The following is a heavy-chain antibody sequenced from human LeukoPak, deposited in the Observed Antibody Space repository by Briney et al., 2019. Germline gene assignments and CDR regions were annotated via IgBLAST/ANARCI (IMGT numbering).Heavy chain of an antibody. J-gene: IGHJ6*03. CDR1: GGSISSGGYY. CDR3: ARVHRWGAAGYDFRSGYPNPLYYMDV. D-gene: IGHD3-3*01. CDR2: IYYSGST. V-gene: IGHV4-31*03. Sequence: SETLSLTCTVSGGSISSGGYYWSWIRQHPGKGLEWIGYIYYSGSTYYNPSLKSRVTISVDTSKNQFSLKLSSVTAADTAVYYCARVHRWGAAGYDFRSGYPNPLYYMDVWGKGTTVTVSS.